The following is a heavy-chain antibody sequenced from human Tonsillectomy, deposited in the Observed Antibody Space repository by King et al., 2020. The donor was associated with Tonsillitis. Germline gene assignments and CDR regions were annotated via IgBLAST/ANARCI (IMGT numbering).Heavy chain of an antibody. Sequence: VQLVESGGGLVQPGGSLRLSCAASGFSFSDAWMNWVRQAPGKGLEWVGRIKSKSNGGTTEYAAPVKGRFTISRDDSKNTIYLQMSSLTTDDTAIYYCSTRPPPHGDYTLDSWGQGTLVTVSS. J-gene: IGHJ4*02. CDR2: IKSKSNGGTT. V-gene: IGHV3-15*01. CDR3: STRPPPHGDYTLDS. CDR1: GFSFSDAW. D-gene: IGHD4-17*01.